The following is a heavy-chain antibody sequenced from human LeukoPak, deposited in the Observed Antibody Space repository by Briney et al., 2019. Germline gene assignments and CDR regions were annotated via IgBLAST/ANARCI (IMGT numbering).Heavy chain of an antibody. CDR1: GFTFSSYG. D-gene: IGHD2/OR15-2a*01. CDR3: AKDGVIQYYFDY. Sequence: GGSLRLSCAASGFTFSSYGMHWVRQAPGKGLEWVAFIRYDGSNKYYADSVKGRFTISRDNSKNTLYLQMDSLRAEDTAIYYCAKDGVIQYYFDYWGQGTLVTVSS. J-gene: IGHJ4*02. V-gene: IGHV3-30*02. CDR2: IRYDGSNK.